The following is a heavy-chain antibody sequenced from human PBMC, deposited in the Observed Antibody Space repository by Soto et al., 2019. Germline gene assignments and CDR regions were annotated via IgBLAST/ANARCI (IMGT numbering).Heavy chain of an antibody. CDR3: ARYGGYGDYLLGLYYYYGMDV. CDR2: ISAYNGNT. D-gene: IGHD4-17*01. J-gene: IGHJ6*02. Sequence: GASVKVSCKASGYTFTSYGISWVRQAPGQGLEWMGWISAYNGNTNYAQKLQGRVTMTTDTSTSTAYMELRSLRSDDTAVYYCARYGGYGDYLLGLYYYYGMDVWGQGTTVTVSS. V-gene: IGHV1-18*01. CDR1: GYTFTSYG.